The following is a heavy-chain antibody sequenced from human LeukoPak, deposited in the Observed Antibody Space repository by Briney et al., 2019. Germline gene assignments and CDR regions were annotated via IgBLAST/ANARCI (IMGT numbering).Heavy chain of an antibody. D-gene: IGHD3-9*01. V-gene: IGHV3-23*01. CDR3: AKGYERDWRHFDY. J-gene: IGHJ4*02. Sequence: GGSLRLSCAASGFTFGSYAMSWVRHAPGKGLEWVSVTSVSGGTTYYADSVKGRFTISRDNSKNTVYLQMNSLRAEDTAVYYCAKGYERDWRHFDYWGQGTLVTVSS. CDR1: GFTFGSYA. CDR2: TSVSGGTT.